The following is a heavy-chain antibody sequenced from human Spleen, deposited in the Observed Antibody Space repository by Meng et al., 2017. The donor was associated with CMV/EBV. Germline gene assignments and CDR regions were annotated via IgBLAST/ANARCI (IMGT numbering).Heavy chain of an antibody. CDR2: IDYSGST. V-gene: IGHV4-39*01. CDR1: GGSISSSSYY. Sequence: SETLSLTCTVSGGSISSSSYYWGWIRQPPGKGLEWIGSIDYSGSTYYNPSLKSRVTISVDTSKNQFSLKLSSVTAADTAVYYCARGRQIVVVIATRNYYYGMDVWGQGTTVTVSS. CDR3: ARGRQIVVVIATRNYYYGMDV. D-gene: IGHD2-21*01. J-gene: IGHJ6*02.